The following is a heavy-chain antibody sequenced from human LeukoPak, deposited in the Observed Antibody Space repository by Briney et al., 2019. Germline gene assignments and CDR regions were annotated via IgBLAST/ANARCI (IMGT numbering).Heavy chain of an antibody. CDR2: ISGDGGST. CDR3: AKEILPNGDYDLYYYGMDV. Sequence: GGSLRLSCAASGFTFDDYAMHWVRQAPGKGLEWVSLISGDGGSTYYADPVKGRFTISRDNSKNSLYLQMNSLRTEDTALYYCAKEILPNGDYDLYYYGMDVWGQGTTVTVSS. J-gene: IGHJ6*02. V-gene: IGHV3-43*02. D-gene: IGHD4-17*01. CDR1: GFTFDDYA.